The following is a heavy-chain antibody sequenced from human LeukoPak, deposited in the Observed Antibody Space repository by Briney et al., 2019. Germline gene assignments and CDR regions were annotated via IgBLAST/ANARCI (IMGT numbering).Heavy chain of an antibody. CDR3: AREAGSITIFGRGGFFDY. Sequence: SETLSLTCAVYGGSFSGYYWSWIRQPPGKGLGWIGEINHSGSTNYNPSLKSRVTISVDTSKNQFSLKLSSVTAADTAVYYCAREAGSITIFGRGGFFDYWGQGTLVTVSS. CDR2: INHSGST. D-gene: IGHD3-3*01. V-gene: IGHV4-34*01. J-gene: IGHJ4*02. CDR1: GGSFSGYY.